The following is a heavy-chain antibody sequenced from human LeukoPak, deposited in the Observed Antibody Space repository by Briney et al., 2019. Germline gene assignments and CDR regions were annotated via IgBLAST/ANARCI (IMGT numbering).Heavy chain of an antibody. CDR2: IYTSENT. V-gene: IGHV4-4*08. CDR1: GGSISSYY. Sequence: SETLSLTCTVSGGSISSYYWSWIRQPPGKGLEWIGRIYTSENTNYNPSLESRVTISVDTFKNQFSLKLSSVTAADTAVYFCAREIPYCYDSSGYPDAFDIWGQGTMVTVSS. CDR3: AREIPYCYDSSGYPDAFDI. J-gene: IGHJ3*02. D-gene: IGHD3-22*01.